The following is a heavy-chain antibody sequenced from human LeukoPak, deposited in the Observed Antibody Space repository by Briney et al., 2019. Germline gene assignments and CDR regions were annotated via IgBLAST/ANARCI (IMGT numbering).Heavy chain of an antibody. CDR2: IESDESIR. J-gene: IGHJ5*02. Sequence: PGGSVRLSHAPSVFTFRRYDKQGVPQTPGKGLEGLAFIESDESIRQYEDLVKGRFTISRDNSKNMLYLQMNSLTTEDTAMYYCTKNAGRREGWFDHWGQGTLVTVSS. CDR1: VFTFRRYD. CDR3: TKNAGRREGWFDH. D-gene: IGHD1-26*01. V-gene: IGHV3-30*02.